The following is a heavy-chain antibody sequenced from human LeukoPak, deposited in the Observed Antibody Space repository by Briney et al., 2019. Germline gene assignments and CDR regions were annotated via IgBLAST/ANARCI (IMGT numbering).Heavy chain of an antibody. V-gene: IGHV4-31*01. CDR2: IYYSGST. Sequence: SQTLSLTCTVSGGSISSGGYYWSWIRQHPGKGLEWIGYIYYSGSTYYNPSLQSPVTISVDTSKNEFSLKLSSGTAADTGVYYCARNSMWFGEVYFDYWGQGTLVTVSS. CDR1: GGSISSGGYY. CDR3: ARNSMWFGEVYFDY. D-gene: IGHD3-10*01. J-gene: IGHJ4*02.